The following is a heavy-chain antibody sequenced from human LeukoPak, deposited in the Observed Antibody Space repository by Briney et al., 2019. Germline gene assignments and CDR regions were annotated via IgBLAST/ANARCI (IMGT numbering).Heavy chain of an antibody. V-gene: IGHV4-38-2*01. CDR2: IYHSGST. D-gene: IGHD2-2*01. CDR3: ASPLSRVPAASGRAFDI. CDR1: GYSISSGYY. J-gene: IGHJ3*02. Sequence: PSETLSLTCAVSGYSISSGYYWGWIRQPPGKGLEWIGSIYHSGSTYYNPSLKSRVTISVDTSKNQFSLKLSSVTAADTAVYYCASPLSRVPAASGRAFDIWGQGTMVTVSS.